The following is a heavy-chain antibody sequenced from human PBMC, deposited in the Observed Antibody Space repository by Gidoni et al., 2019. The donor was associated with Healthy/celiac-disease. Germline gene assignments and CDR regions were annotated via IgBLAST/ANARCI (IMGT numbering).Heavy chain of an antibody. CDR2: IYYSGST. CDR1: GGSISSYY. V-gene: IGHV4-59*01. D-gene: IGHD1-26*01. Sequence: QVQLQESGPGLVKPSETLSLTCTVSGGSISSYYWSWIRQPPGKGLEWLGYIYYSGSTNYNPSLKSRVTISVDTSKNQFSLKLSSVTAADTAVYYCARGLYSGSYYLDYWGQGTLVTVSS. CDR3: ARGLYSGSYYLDY. J-gene: IGHJ4*02.